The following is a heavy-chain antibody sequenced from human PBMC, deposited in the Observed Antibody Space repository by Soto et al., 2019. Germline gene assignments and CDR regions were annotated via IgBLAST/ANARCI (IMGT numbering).Heavy chain of an antibody. Sequence: QVQLVQSGAEVKKPGASVKVSCKASGYTFTSYGISWVRQAPGQGLEWMGWISAYNGNTNYAQKLQGRVTMTTATSTSTAYMELRTLRSDDTAVYSCARDGPILRFLEWLPRGGTFDYWGKGTLVTVSS. V-gene: IGHV1-18*04. J-gene: IGHJ4*02. CDR1: GYTFTSYG. D-gene: IGHD3-3*01. CDR3: ARDGPILRFLEWLPRGGTFDY. CDR2: ISAYNGNT.